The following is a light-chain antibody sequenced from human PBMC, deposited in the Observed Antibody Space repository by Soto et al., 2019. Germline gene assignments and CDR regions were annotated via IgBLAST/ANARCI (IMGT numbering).Light chain of an antibody. Sequence: DIQMTQSPSTLSASVGDRVTITCRASQSINTCLAWYQQKPGKAPRLLLYTASRLESGVPSRFSGSGSGTEFTLTISSLQPDDFATYYCQQHESDPRTFGQGTKVESK. CDR3: QQHESDPRT. CDR2: TAS. CDR1: QSINTC. V-gene: IGKV1-5*03. J-gene: IGKJ1*01.